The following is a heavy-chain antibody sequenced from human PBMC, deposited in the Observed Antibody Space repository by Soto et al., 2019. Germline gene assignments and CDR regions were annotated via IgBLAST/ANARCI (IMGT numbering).Heavy chain of an antibody. CDR3: ARDFQQLANYYYYGKDV. J-gene: IGHJ6*02. D-gene: IGHD6-13*01. Sequence: GGSLRLSCAASGFTFSSYAMHWVRQAPGKGLEWVAVISYDGSNKYYADSVKGRFTISRDNSKNTLYLQMNSLRAEDTAVYYCARDFQQLANYYYYGKDVWGQGTTVTVSS. CDR2: ISYDGSNK. CDR1: GFTFSSYA. V-gene: IGHV3-30-3*01.